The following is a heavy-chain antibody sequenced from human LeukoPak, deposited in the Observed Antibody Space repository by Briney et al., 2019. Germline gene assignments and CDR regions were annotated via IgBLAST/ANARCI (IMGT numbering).Heavy chain of an antibody. D-gene: IGHD3-16*01. CDR3: ARVKKVGAHTNDALDI. Sequence: LSLTCTVSGGPFVGYYWTWIRQPPGKGLEWVSLIYSGGNTYYPDSVKGRFTISRDNSKNTVYLQMNSLRAEDTAVYYCARVKKVGAHTNDALDIWGQGTLVTVSS. CDR1: GGPFVGYY. V-gene: IGHV3-53*01. J-gene: IGHJ3*02. CDR2: IYSGGNT.